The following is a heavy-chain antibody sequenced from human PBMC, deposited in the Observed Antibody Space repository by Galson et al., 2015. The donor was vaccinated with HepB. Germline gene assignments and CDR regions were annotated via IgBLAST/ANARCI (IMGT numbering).Heavy chain of an antibody. J-gene: IGHJ5*02. CDR3: AKEPRVVVAENWFDP. Sequence: SLRLSCAASGFTFSSYAMSWVRQAPGKGLEWVSAISGSGGSTYYADSVKGRFTITRDNSTNTQYLKMNSLRAEDTAVYYCAKEPRVVVAENWFDPWGQGTLVTVSS. D-gene: IGHD2-15*01. V-gene: IGHV3-23*01. CDR2: ISGSGGST. CDR1: GFTFSSYA.